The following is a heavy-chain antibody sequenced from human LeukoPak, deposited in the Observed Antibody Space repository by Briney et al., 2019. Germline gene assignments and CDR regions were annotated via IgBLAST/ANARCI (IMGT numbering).Heavy chain of an antibody. J-gene: IGHJ4*02. CDR2: IKPDGSEI. CDR1: GFRFSDSW. V-gene: IGHV3-7*02. D-gene: IGHD3-22*01. CDR3: THRLES. Sequence: GGSLRLSCAASGFRFSDSWMDWVRQAPGKGLEWVANIKPDGSEIHYVDVVKGRFTISRNNAKNSLYLQMNDLRAEDTDVYYCTHRLESWGQGPLVTVSA.